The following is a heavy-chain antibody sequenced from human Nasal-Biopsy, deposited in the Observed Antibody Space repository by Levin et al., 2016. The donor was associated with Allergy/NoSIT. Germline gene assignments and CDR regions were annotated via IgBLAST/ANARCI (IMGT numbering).Heavy chain of an antibody. CDR3: TRDRVGDVILRGVFDY. CDR1: GYAFTKYY. J-gene: IGHJ4*02. V-gene: IGHV1-46*03. Sequence: ASVKVSCKASGYAFTKYYIHWVRQAPGQGLEWMGIINPSGDSTNYAQKFQGRVTMTRDTSTSTVYMELRSLRSEDTAVYYCTRDRVGDVILRGVFDYWGQGTLVTVSS. CDR2: INPSGDST. D-gene: IGHD3-16*01.